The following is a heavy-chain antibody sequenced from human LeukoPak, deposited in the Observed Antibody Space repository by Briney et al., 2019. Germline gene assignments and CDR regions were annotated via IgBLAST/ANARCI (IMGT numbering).Heavy chain of an antibody. CDR1: GLTFSSYG. CDR3: ARDYYDSRAQGKASDY. D-gene: IGHD3-22*01. Sequence: GGSLRLSCAASGLTFSSYGMHWVRQAPGKGLEWVSVIYSGGSTYYADSVKGRFTISRDNSKNTLYLQMNSLRAEDTAVYYCARDYYDSRAQGKASDYWGQGTLVTVSS. J-gene: IGHJ4*02. CDR2: IYSGGST. V-gene: IGHV3-NL1*01.